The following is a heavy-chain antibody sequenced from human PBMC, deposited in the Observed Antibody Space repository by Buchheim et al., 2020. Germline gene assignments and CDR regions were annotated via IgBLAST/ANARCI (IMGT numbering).Heavy chain of an antibody. V-gene: IGHV3-48*01. CDR2: IDTFSNNI. CDR1: GFAFETYS. Sequence: EVRLEESGGGLVQPGGSLRLSCTASGFAFETYSMSWVRQSPGKGLEWVAYIDTFSNNIYYAASVEGRFSISRADAKSSLYLQMNSLRAEDTGVYFCARGEIAAAYYGLDVWGLGTT. J-gene: IGHJ6*02. CDR3: ARGEIAAAYYGLDV. D-gene: IGHD6-13*01.